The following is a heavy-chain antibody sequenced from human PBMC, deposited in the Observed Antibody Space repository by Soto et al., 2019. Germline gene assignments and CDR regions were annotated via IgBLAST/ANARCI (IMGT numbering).Heavy chain of an antibody. J-gene: IGHJ4*02. D-gene: IGHD5-18*01. CDR3: ANMDVDTAMGREPLH. V-gene: IGHV3-30*18. CDR1: GFTFSSHG. CDR2: ISYDGSNK. Sequence: GGSLRLSCAASGFTFSSHGMHWVRQAPGKGLEWVAVISYDGSNKYYADSVKGRFTISRDNSKNTLYLQMNSLRAEDTAVYYCANMDVDTAMGREPLHWGQGTLVTVSS.